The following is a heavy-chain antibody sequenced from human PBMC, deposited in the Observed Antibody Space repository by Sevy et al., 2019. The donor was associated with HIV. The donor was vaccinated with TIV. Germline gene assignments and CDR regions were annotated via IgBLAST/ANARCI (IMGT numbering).Heavy chain of an antibody. D-gene: IGHD6-13*01. V-gene: IGHV4-4*07. Sequence: SQTLSLTCTVSGGSISGSYWSWIWQSAGKGLEWIGRIYPSGNTNYNPSLKSRVTMSVDTSKNHFSLKLTSVTAADTAAYYCAREDSSTWCFHFWGQGTLVTVSS. J-gene: IGHJ4*02. CDR3: AREDSSTWCFHF. CDR2: IYPSGNT. CDR1: GGSISGSY.